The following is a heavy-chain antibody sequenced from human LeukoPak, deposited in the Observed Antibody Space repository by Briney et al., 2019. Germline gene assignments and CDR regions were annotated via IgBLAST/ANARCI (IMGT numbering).Heavy chain of an antibody. D-gene: IGHD4/OR15-4a*01. J-gene: IGHJ5*02. CDR3: ARETIGNWFDP. CDR1: GLTFGSDW. V-gene: IGHV3-7*01. Sequence: GGSLRLSCAASGLTFGSDWMTWVRQAPGKRLEWVANIKQDGSERFYVDSVKGRFAISRDNAKNSLYLQMNSLRAEDTAMYYCARETIGNWFDPWGQGTLVTVSS. CDR2: IKQDGSER.